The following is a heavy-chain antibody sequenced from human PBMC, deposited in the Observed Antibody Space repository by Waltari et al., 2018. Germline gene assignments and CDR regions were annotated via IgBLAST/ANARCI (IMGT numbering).Heavy chain of an antibody. V-gene: IGHV4-34*01. CDR3: ARGSRRYYYMDV. CDR1: VGSFSGYY. J-gene: IGHJ6*03. CDR2: INHSGST. Sequence: QVQLQQWGAGLLQPSETLSLTCAVHVGSFSGYYWSWIRQPPGKGLEWIGEINHSGSTNYNPSLKSRVTISVDTSKNQFSLKLNSVTAADTAVYYCARGSRRYYYMDVWGKGTTVTVSS.